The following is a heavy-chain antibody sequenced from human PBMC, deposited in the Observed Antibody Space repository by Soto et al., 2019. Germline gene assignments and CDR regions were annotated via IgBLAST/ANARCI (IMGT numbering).Heavy chain of an antibody. CDR2: IYYSGST. CDR3: ARHLKPKGLDY. V-gene: IGHV4-39*01. Sequence: QLQLQESGPGLVKPSETLSLTCTVSGGSISSSSYYWGWIRQPPGKGLEWIGSIYYSGSTYYNPSLKRRVTISVDTTKNQFSLKLRSVTAADTAVYYCARHLKPKGLDYWGQGTLVTVSS. CDR1: GGSISSSSYY. J-gene: IGHJ4*02.